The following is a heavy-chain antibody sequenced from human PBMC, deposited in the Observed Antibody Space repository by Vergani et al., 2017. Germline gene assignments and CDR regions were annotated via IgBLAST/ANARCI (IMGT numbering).Heavy chain of an antibody. V-gene: IGHV4-59*01. J-gene: IGHJ3*02. CDR3: AMIGFCSSTSCTGDAFDI. CDR2: IYYSGST. CDR1: GGSISSYY. D-gene: IGHD2-2*01. Sequence: QVQLQESGPGLVKPSETLSLTCTVSGGSISSYYWSWIRQPPGKGLEWIGYIYYSGSTNYNPSLKSRVTISVDTSKNQFSLKLSSVTAADTAVYYCAMIGFCSSTSCTGDAFDIWGQGTMVTVPS.